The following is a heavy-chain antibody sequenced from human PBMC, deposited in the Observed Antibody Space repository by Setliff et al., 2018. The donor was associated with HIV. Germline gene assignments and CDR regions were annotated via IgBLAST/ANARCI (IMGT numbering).Heavy chain of an antibody. V-gene: IGHV3-48*03. J-gene: IGHJ3*01. D-gene: IGHD3-10*01. CDR3: AREVLRGGDDAFGL. Sequence: GGSLRLSCAASGFTFSSYEMNWVRQAPGKGLEWVSYISSSGSTIYYADSVKGRFTISRDNAKNSLYLQMNSLRAEDTAVYYCAREVLRGGDDAFGLWGRGTVVTVSS. CDR1: GFTFSSYE. CDR2: ISSSGSTI.